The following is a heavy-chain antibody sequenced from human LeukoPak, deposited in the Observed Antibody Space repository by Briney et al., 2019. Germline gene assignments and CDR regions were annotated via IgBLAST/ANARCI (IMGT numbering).Heavy chain of an antibody. V-gene: IGHV1-2*02. CDR3: ARDRVVPAALGPAFDI. CDR2: INPNSGGT. J-gene: IGHJ3*02. Sequence: ASVKVSCKASGYTFTGYYMHWVRQAPGQGLEWMGWINPNSGGTNYAQKFQGRVTMTRDTSISTAYMELSRLRSDDTAVYYCARDRVVPAALGPAFDIWGQGTMVTVSS. D-gene: IGHD2-2*01. CDR1: GYTFTGYY.